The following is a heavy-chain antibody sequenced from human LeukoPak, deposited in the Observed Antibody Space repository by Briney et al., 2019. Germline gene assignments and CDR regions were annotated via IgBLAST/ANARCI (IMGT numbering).Heavy chain of an antibody. V-gene: IGHV1-69*05. CDR3: ARGCSSTSCYFVFDY. D-gene: IGHD2-2*01. Sequence: GASVKVSCKASGGTFSSYAISWVRQAPGQGLEWMGGIIPIFGAANYAQKFQGRVTITTDESTSTAYMELSSLRSEDTAVYYCARGCSSTSCYFVFDYWGQGTLVTVSS. J-gene: IGHJ4*02. CDR1: GGTFSSYA. CDR2: IIPIFGAA.